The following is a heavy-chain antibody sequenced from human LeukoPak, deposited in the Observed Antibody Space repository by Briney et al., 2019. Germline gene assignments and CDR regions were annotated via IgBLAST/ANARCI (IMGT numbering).Heavy chain of an antibody. V-gene: IGHV4-34*01. D-gene: IGHD1-26*01. Sequence: SETLSLTCAVYGESLNGHYWSGIRQPPGKGGEGMGESSDSGGTKFTPSLKSRVTISAATSKNQFSLKLGSVTAADTAVYHCAKNGQSGFSSDPWGQGTLVTVSS. CDR2: SSDSGGT. CDR3: AKNGQSGFSSDP. J-gene: IGHJ5*02. CDR1: GESLNGHY.